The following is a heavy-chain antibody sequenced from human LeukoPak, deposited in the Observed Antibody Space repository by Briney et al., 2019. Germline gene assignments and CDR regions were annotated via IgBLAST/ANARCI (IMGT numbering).Heavy chain of an antibody. D-gene: IGHD4-11*01. CDR2: INPNSGGT. CDR3: ASSTVTTSRYYYYYMDV. J-gene: IGHJ6*03. Sequence: ASVKVSCKASGYTFTAYYMHWVRQAPGQGLEWMGWINPNSGGTNYAQKFQGRVTMTRDTSISTAYMELSRLRSDDTAVYYCASSTVTTSRYYYYYMDVWGKGTTVTVSS. V-gene: IGHV1-2*02. CDR1: GYTFTAYY.